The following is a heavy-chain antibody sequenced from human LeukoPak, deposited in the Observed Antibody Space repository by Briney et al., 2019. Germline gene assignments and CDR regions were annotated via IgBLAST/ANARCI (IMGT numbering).Heavy chain of an antibody. CDR2: IYTTGST. Sequence: SETLSLTRTLFGGSIRSYYWSWVRQPAGKGLEWIGRIYTTGSTNYNPSLKSRVTMSIDTSKTQFSLKSNSVTAADTAVYYCARAIYGASRNMDVWGKGTTVIVSS. V-gene: IGHV4-4*07. CDR1: GGSIRSYY. D-gene: IGHD4/OR15-4a*01. J-gene: IGHJ6*03. CDR3: ARAIYGASRNMDV.